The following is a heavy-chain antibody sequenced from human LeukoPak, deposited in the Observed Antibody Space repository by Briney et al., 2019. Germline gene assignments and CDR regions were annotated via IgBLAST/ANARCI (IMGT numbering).Heavy chain of an antibody. D-gene: IGHD6-13*01. CDR3: ARTPGMAHFDY. Sequence: QPGRSLRLSCKTSGFSFGEYALTWVRQAPGKGLEWVANIKRDGSETSYVDSLKGRFTISRDNARNSLYLQMDSLRAEDTAVYSCARTPGMAHFDYWGQGTLVTVSS. CDR1: GFSFGEYA. J-gene: IGHJ4*02. CDR2: IKRDGSET. V-gene: IGHV3-7*05.